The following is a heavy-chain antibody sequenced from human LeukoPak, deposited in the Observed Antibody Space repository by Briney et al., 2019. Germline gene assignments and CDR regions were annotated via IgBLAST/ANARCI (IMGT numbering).Heavy chain of an antibody. CDR1: GFTFSSYG. D-gene: IGHD6-13*01. V-gene: IGHV3-30*02. CDR2: IWYGGSNK. Sequence: PGGSLRLSCAASGFTFSSYGMHWVRQAPGKGLEWVAVIWYGGSNKYYADSVKGRFTISRDNSKNTLYLQMNSLRAEDTAVYYCAKDKAAASTYYFDYWGQGTLVTVSS. J-gene: IGHJ4*02. CDR3: AKDKAAASTYYFDY.